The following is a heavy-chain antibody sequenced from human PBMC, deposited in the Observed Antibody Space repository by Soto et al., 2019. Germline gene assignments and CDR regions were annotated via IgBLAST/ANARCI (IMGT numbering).Heavy chain of an antibody. CDR2: TSASGETT. CDR3: AKAPEGYASFWCDP. CDR1: GFIFSNYG. J-gene: IGHJ5*02. Sequence: EVQLFESGGGLVQPGGSLRLSCAASGFIFSNYGMNWVRQAPGKGLEWVSGTSASGETTYYGDSVKGRFTMSRDKSRNTLYLHMNSLRAEDTAVYYCAKAPEGYASFWCDPWGQGTLVTVSS. V-gene: IGHV3-23*01. D-gene: IGHD2-15*01.